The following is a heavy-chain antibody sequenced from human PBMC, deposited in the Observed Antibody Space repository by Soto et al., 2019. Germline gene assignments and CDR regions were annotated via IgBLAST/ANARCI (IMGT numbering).Heavy chain of an antibody. J-gene: IGHJ5*02. D-gene: IGHD6-6*01. V-gene: IGHV4-34*01. Sequence: PSETLSLTCAVYGGSFSGYYWSWIRQPPGKGLEWIGEINHSGSTNYNPSLKSRVTISVDTSKNQFSLKLSSVTAADTAVYYCARRTYSSSSYNWFHPWGQGTLVTVSS. CDR2: INHSGST. CDR3: ARRTYSSSSYNWFHP. CDR1: GGSFSGYY.